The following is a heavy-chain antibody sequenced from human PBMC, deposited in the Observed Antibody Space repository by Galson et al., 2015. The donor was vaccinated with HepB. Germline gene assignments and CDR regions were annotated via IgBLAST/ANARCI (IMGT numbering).Heavy chain of an antibody. CDR1: GYTFTSYG. CDR2: ISAYNGNT. V-gene: IGHV1-18*01. CDR3: ARDIGVPAGLYYYFGMDV. D-gene: IGHD2-2*01. J-gene: IGHJ6*02. Sequence: SVKVSCKASGYTFTSYGISWVRQAPGQGLEWMGWISAYNGNTNYAQKLQGRVTMTKDTSTSTGYMEMRSLRSDDTAVYHCARDIGVPAGLYYYFGMDVWGQGTTVTVSS.